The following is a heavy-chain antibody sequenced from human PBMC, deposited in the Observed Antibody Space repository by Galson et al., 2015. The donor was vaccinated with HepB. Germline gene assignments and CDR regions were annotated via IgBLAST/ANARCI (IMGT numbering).Heavy chain of an antibody. J-gene: IGHJ4*02. D-gene: IGHD6-19*01. CDR2: IWYDGRDQ. V-gene: IGHV3-33*06. CDR1: GFIFRNYG. CDR3: AKLDSSGSS. Sequence: CLRLSCAASGFIFRNYGMHWVRQAPGKGLEWVAVIWYDGRDQKYADSVKGRFTISRDNSRNTLYLQMSSLRVEDTALYYCAKLDSSGSSWGQGTLVTVSS.